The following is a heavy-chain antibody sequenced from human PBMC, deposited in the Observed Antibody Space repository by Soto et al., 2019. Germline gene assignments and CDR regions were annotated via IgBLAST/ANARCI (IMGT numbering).Heavy chain of an antibody. CDR2: IYYSGST. V-gene: IGHV4-59*01. Sequence: SETLSLTCPFSGSSTSGNYWSWIRQPPGKGLEWIGYIYYSGSTNYNPSLKSRVTISVDTSKNQFSLKLSSVTAADTAVYYCARVWGGAFDIWGQGTMVTVSS. J-gene: IGHJ3*02. D-gene: IGHD3-10*01. CDR3: ARVWGGAFDI. CDR1: GSSTSGNY.